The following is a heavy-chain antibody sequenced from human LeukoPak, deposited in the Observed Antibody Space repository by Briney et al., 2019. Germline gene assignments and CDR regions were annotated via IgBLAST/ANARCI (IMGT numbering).Heavy chain of an antibody. CDR3: ARVAGPHYYDSSGPFDY. D-gene: IGHD3-22*01. Sequence: PLETLSLTCIVCGYSINSGYYWGWVRQPPGKGVGWIGNIYHSGTSYATPSHKSLVTLSVETSKTHYSLRLSSVTAANTAVYYCARVAGPHYYDSSGPFDYWGQGSLVTVSS. CDR1: GYSINSGYY. CDR2: IYHSGTS. J-gene: IGHJ4*02. V-gene: IGHV4-38-2*02.